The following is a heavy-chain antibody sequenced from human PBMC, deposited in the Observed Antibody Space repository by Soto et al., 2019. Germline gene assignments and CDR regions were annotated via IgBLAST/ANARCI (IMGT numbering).Heavy chain of an antibody. CDR2: INPILSMS. CDR1: GDTFSFYS. D-gene: IGHD3-10*01. J-gene: IGHJ4*02. Sequence: QVQLVQSGAEVKKPGSSVRVSCKASGDTFSFYSINWVRQAPGLGLEWMGRINPILSMSNYAQRFQGRVTVTADKSTSTAYMELSSLISEDTAMYYCASSYGSGYRAFDSWGQGALVTVSS. CDR3: ASSYGSGYRAFDS. V-gene: IGHV1-69*02.